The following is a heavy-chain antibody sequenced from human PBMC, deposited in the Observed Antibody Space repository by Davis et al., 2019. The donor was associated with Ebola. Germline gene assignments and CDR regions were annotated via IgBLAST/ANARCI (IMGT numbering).Heavy chain of an antibody. Sequence: GESLKISCAVSGFIVSDKYMSWVRLAPGKGLEWVSTYGTSADTYYADSVKGRFTISRDNSKNTLYLQMNGLRVEDTAIYYCAKDNRNIWSEVWGQGTMVTVSS. J-gene: IGHJ3*01. CDR2: YGTSADT. CDR1: GFIVSDKY. V-gene: IGHV3-53*01. CDR3: AKDNRNIWSEV. D-gene: IGHD2/OR15-2a*01.